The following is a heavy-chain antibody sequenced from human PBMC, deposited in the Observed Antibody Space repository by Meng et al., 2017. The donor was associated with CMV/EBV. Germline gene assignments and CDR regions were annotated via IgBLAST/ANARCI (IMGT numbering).Heavy chain of an antibody. CDR3: AKGGSSWYDP. D-gene: IGHD6-13*01. CDR1: GFTFSSYA. J-gene: IGHJ5*02. Sequence: LTCAASGFTFSSYAMSWVRQAPGKGLEWVSVIYSGGSSTYYADSVKGRFTISRDNSKNTLYLQMNSLRAEDTAVYYCAKGGSSWYDPWGQGTLVTVSS. CDR2: IYSGGSST. V-gene: IGHV3-23*03.